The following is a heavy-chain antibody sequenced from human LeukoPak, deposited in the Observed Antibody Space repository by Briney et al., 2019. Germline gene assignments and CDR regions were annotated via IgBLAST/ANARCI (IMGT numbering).Heavy chain of an antibody. CDR3: ARDFDFHGMDV. J-gene: IGHJ6*02. CDR1: GFTFSSYS. V-gene: IGHV3-21*01. D-gene: IGHD3/OR15-3a*01. Sequence: GGSLRLSCAASGFTFSSYSMNWVRQAPGKGLEWVSSISSSSSYIYYADSVKGRFTISRDNAKNSLYLQMNSLRAEDTAVYYCARDFDFHGMDVWGQGTTVTASS. CDR2: ISSSSSYI.